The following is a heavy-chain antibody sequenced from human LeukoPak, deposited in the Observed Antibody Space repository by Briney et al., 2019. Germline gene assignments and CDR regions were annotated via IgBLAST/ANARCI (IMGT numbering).Heavy chain of an antibody. Sequence: PSETLSLTCAVSGGSISSGGYSWSWIRQPPGKGLEWIGYIYHSGSTYYNPSLKSRVTISVDRSKNQFSLKLSSVTAADTAVYYCARAGVTTTDYYYMDVWGKGTTVTVSS. D-gene: IGHD4-11*01. CDR3: ARAGVTTTDYYYMDV. CDR1: GGSISSGGYS. V-gene: IGHV4-30-2*01. CDR2: IYHSGST. J-gene: IGHJ6*03.